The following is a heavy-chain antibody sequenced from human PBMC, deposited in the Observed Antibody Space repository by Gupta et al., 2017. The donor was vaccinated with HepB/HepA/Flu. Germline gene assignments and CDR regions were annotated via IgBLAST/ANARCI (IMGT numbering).Heavy chain of an antibody. V-gene: IGHV3-43*02. J-gene: IGHJ4*02. Sequence: SGDGGSTYYADSVKGRFTISRDNSKNSLYLQMNSLRTEDTALYYCASGSYYLYNWGQGTLVTVSS. CDR3: ASGSYYLYN. CDR2: SGDGGST. D-gene: IGHD1-26*01.